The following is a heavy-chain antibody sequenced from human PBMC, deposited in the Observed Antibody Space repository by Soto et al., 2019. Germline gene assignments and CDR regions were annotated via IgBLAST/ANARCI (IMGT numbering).Heavy chain of an antibody. V-gene: IGHV3-11*05. CDR1: GFTFSDYY. Sequence: QVQLVESGGGLVKPGGSLRLSCAASGFTFSDYYMTWFRQAPGKGLEWIAYISSTSAYTDYASSVKGRFTISRDNAKNSLYLQMNSLRNEDTAVYYCARDPSRRSPPDYWGQGNLVTVSP. J-gene: IGHJ4*02. CDR3: ARDPSRRSPPDY. CDR2: ISSTSAYT. D-gene: IGHD6-6*01.